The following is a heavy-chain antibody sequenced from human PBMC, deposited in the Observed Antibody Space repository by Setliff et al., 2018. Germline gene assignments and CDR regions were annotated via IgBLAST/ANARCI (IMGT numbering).Heavy chain of an antibody. V-gene: IGHV5-51*01. J-gene: IGHJ3*02. Sequence: VESLKISCKGSGYRFTTYWIGWVRQMPGKGLEWMGIVFSGDSDTRYSPSFQGQVTMSADKSINTAYLQWSSLKASDTAMYYCARLGAPASHDAFDIWGQGTMVTVSS. D-gene: IGHD6-25*01. CDR3: ARLGAPASHDAFDI. CDR2: VFSGDSDT. CDR1: GYRFTTYW.